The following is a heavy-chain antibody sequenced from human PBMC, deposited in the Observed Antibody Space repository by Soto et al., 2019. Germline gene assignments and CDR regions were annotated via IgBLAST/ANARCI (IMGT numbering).Heavy chain of an antibody. CDR2: IKQDGSEK. V-gene: IGHV3-7*01. J-gene: IGHJ6*02. CDR3: ARARRYSYGALDV. CDR1: GVKCSSYW. D-gene: IGHD5-18*01. Sequence: GGSQRLSSGAAGVKCSSYWMSWVSQAPGKGLEWVANIKQDGSEKYYVDSVKGRFTISRDNAKNSLYLQMNSLRAEDTAVYYCARARRYSYGALDVWGQGTTVTVSS.